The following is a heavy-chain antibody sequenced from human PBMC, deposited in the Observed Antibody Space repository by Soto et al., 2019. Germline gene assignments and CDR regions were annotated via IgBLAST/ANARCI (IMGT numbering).Heavy chain of an antibody. CDR1: GGSISSGDYY. CDR2: IYYSGST. Sequence: PXETLSLTCTVSGGSISSGDYYGSWIRQPPGKGLEWIGYIYYSGSTYYNPSLKSRVTISVDTSKNQFSLKLSSVTAADTAVYYCARAPEDYYYYGMDVWGQGTTVTVSS. J-gene: IGHJ6*02. V-gene: IGHV4-30-4*01. CDR3: ARAPEDYYYYGMDV.